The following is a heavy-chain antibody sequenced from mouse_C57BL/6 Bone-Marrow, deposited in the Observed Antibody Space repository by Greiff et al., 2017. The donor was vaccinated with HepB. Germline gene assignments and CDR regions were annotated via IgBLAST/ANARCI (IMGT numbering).Heavy chain of an antibody. CDR1: GFNIKDDY. V-gene: IGHV14-4*01. CDR3: TKDSNYSYYYAMDY. CDR2: IDPENGDT. J-gene: IGHJ4*01. D-gene: IGHD2-5*01. Sequence: VQLQQSGAELVRPGASVKLSCTASGFNIKDDYMHWVKQRPEQGLEWIGWIDPENGDTEYASKFQGKATITADTYSNTAYLQLSSLTSEDTAVYYCTKDSNYSYYYAMDYLGQGTSVTVSS.